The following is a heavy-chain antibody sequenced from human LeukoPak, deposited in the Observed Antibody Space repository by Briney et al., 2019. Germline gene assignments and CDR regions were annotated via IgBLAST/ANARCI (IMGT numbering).Heavy chain of an antibody. Sequence: GSSVKVSCKASGGTFSSYAISWVRQASGQGLEWMGGIIPIFGTANYAQKFQGRVTITADESTSTAYMELSSLRSEDAAVYYCARPFSGDSSSWYVWGQGTLVTVSS. J-gene: IGHJ4*02. CDR3: ARPFSGDSSSWYV. CDR2: IIPIFGTA. CDR1: GGTFSSYA. V-gene: IGHV1-69*01. D-gene: IGHD6-13*01.